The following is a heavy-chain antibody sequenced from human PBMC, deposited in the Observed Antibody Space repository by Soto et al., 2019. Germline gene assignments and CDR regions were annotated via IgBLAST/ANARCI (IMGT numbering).Heavy chain of an antibody. CDR2: IYHSGST. D-gene: IGHD1-26*01. Sequence: SSETLSLTCPVSGGSISSGDYYWSWVRQPPGKGLEWIGEIYHSGSTNYNPSLKSRVTISVDKSKNQFSLKLSSVTAADTAVYYCARVSGSYYYGMDVWGQGTTVTVSS. CDR3: ARVSGSYYYGMDV. CDR1: GGSISSGDYY. V-gene: IGHV4-4*02. J-gene: IGHJ6*02.